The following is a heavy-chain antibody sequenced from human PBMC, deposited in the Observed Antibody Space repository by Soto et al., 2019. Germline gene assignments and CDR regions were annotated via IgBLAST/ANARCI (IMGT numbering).Heavy chain of an antibody. CDR3: ARRGYSSSWYYY. J-gene: IGHJ4*02. Sequence: SETLSLTCPVGDESISRCYWYCIRQPPGKGLEWIGGINHSGSTNYNPSLKSRVTISVDTSKNQFSLKLSSVTAADTAVYYCARRGYSSSWYYYWGQGTLVTVSS. V-gene: IGHV4-34*01. CDR2: INHSGST. D-gene: IGHD6-13*01. CDR1: DESISRCY.